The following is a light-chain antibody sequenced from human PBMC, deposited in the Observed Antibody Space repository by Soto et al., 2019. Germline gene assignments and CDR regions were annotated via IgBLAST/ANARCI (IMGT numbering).Light chain of an antibody. Sequence: IVLTQAPVTLSLSPGERATLSCRASQSVSSSYLAWYQQKPGQAPRLLIYGASSRATGIPDRFSGSGSGTDFTLTISRLEPEDFAVYYRQQYDSSPTFGQGTKVDIK. CDR1: QSVSSSY. CDR3: QQYDSSPT. V-gene: IGKV3-20*01. CDR2: GAS. J-gene: IGKJ1*01.